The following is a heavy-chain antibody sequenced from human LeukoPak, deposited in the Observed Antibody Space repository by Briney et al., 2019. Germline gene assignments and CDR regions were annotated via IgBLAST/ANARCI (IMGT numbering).Heavy chain of an antibody. D-gene: IGHD6-13*01. CDR2: ISGSSSTT. V-gene: IGHV3-48*01. CDR3: AREPRSWLRLDAFDV. CDR1: GFTFIRYS. Sequence: GGALRLSRVASGFTFIRYSMNWVRPAPEKGREGVAYISGSSSTTYYADSVKGRFTISRDNAKNSLYLQMNSLRAEDTAVYYCAREPRSWLRLDAFDVGGGGTMVAVSS. J-gene: IGHJ3*01.